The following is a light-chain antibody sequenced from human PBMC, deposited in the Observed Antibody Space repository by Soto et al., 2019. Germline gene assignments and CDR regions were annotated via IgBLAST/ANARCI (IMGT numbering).Light chain of an antibody. V-gene: IGKV3-20*01. CDR1: QSVSSSY. CDR2: GAS. Sequence: EIVWTQSPGTLSLSPGERATLSCRASQSVSSSYLAWYQQKPGQAPRLLIYGASSRASGIPDRVSGSGSGTDFTLTISRLEPEDFAVYYCQQCGSSPPTFGQGTKVEIK. J-gene: IGKJ1*01. CDR3: QQCGSSPPT.